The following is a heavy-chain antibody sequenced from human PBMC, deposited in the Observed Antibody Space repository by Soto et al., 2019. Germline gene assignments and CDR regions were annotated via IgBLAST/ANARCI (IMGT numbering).Heavy chain of an antibody. J-gene: IGHJ4*02. D-gene: IGHD3-22*01. V-gene: IGHV4-31*03. CDR2: IHYSGDS. Sequence: SETLSLTCTVIGDSVSSNNYYWSWIRQRPGKGLEWIGYIHYSGDSYDNPSLTSRITMSMDVSKNQFSLNLRSVTAADTAIYYCARDVNDSSGSQGFDYWGQGTRVTVS. CDR3: ARDVNDSSGSQGFDY. CDR1: GDSVSSNNYY.